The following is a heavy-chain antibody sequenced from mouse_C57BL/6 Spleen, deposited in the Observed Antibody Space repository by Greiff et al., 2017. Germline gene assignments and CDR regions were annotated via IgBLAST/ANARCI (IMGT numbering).Heavy chain of an antibody. D-gene: IGHD2-1*01. CDR2: ISYDGSN. Sequence: DVQLQESGPGLVKPSQSLSLTCSVTGYSITSGYYWNWIRQFPGNKLEWMGYISYDGSNNYNPSLKNRISITRDTSKNQFFLKLNSVTTEDTATYYCARDGNYPFDYWGQGTTLTVSS. CDR3: ARDGNYPFDY. CDR1: GYSITSGYY. J-gene: IGHJ2*01. V-gene: IGHV3-6*01.